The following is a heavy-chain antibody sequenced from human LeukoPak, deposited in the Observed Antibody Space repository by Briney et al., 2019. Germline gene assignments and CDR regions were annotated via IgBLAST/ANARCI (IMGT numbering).Heavy chain of an antibody. CDR2: ISGSGGST. J-gene: IGHJ4*02. CDR1: GFTFSSYA. D-gene: IGHD2-21*01. V-gene: IGHV3-23*01. CDR3: AKFLPTHIVVANYYFDY. Sequence: GGSLRLSCAASGFTFSSYAMSWVRQAPGKGLEWVSAISGSGGSTYYAESVKGRFTISRDNSKNTLYLQINSLRAEDTAVYYCAKFLPTHIVVANYYFDYWGQGTLVTVSS.